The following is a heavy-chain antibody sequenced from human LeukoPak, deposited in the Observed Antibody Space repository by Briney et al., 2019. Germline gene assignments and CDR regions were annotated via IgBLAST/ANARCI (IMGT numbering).Heavy chain of an antibody. CDR1: GFTVSSNY. CDR2: IYSGGST. J-gene: IGHJ6*02. D-gene: IGHD3-10*02. CDR3: ARDQVTMWEPIDYYGMDV. Sequence: PGGSLRLSCAASGFTVSSNYMSWARQAPGKGLEWVSVIYSGGSTYYADSVKGRFTISRDNSKNTLYLQMNSLRAEDTAVYYCARDQVTMWEPIDYYGMDVWGQGTTVTVSS. V-gene: IGHV3-66*01.